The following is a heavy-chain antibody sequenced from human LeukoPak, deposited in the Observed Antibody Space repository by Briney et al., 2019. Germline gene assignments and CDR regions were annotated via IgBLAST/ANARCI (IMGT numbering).Heavy chain of an antibody. CDR3: AKGSGASRPYYLDY. Sequence: GGSLRLSCAAPGFTVSSNYMSWVRQAPGKGLEWVSVIYSGGSTYYADSVKGRFTISRDNSKNTLYLQMNSLRAEDTAVYYCAKGSGASRPYYLDYWGRGTLVTVSS. D-gene: IGHD3-10*01. CDR1: GFTVSSNY. J-gene: IGHJ4*02. CDR2: IYSGGST. V-gene: IGHV3-53*01.